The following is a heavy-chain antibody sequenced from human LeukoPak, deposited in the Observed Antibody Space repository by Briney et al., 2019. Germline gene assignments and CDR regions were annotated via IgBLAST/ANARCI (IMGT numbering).Heavy chain of an antibody. J-gene: IGHJ4*02. D-gene: IGHD2-21*02. CDR3: AKFGAYCGGDCYYYFDY. Sequence: GGSLSLSCAASGFTFSSYAMSWVRQAPGKGLEWVSAIIGSGGSTYYADSVKGRFTISRDNSKNTLYLQMNSLRAEDTAVYYCAKFGAYCGGDCYYYFDYWGQGTLVTVSS. CDR1: GFTFSSYA. V-gene: IGHV3-23*01. CDR2: IIGSGGST.